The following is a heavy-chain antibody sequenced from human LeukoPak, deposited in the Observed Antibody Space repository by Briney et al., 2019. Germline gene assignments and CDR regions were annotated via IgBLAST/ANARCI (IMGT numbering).Heavy chain of an antibody. CDR2: IIPIFGTA. D-gene: IGHD6-13*01. Sequence: GASVKVSCKASGGTFSSYAISWVRQAPGQGLEWMGGIIPIFGTANYAQKFQGRVTITAGESTSTAYMELSSLRSEDTAVYYCARVMGSSWYKDLTWFDPWGQGTLVTVSS. J-gene: IGHJ5*02. CDR3: ARVMGSSWYKDLTWFDP. V-gene: IGHV1-69*13. CDR1: GGTFSSYA.